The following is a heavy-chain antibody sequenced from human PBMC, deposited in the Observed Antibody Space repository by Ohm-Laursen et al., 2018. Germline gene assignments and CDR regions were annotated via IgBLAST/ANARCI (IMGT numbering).Heavy chain of an antibody. CDR3: VRDRRGGSIELRA. V-gene: IGHV3-66*01. Sequence: SLRLSCAASGFTFNNYAMNWVRQAPGKGLECVSVIYSGGSTYYADSVKGRFTISRDNSKNTLYLQMDSLRAEDTAVYYCVRDRRGGSIELRAGGQGALVTVSS. CDR1: GFTFNNYA. CDR2: IYSGGST. D-gene: IGHD6-6*01. J-gene: IGHJ4*02.